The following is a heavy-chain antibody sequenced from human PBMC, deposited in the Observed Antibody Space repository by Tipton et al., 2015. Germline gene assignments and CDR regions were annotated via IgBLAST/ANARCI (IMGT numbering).Heavy chain of an antibody. CDR1: SDSISKYY. CDR3: ARARGRHGGLFDS. D-gene: IGHD4-23*01. J-gene: IGHJ4*02. Sequence: TLSLTCSVSSDSISKYYWSWIRQPPGKELEWIGYIQYSGSTNHNPSLKSRVTISVDTSKTQFSLKMRSVTATDTAVYYCARARGRHGGLFDSWGQGTLVTVSS. CDR2: IQYSGST. V-gene: IGHV4-59*01.